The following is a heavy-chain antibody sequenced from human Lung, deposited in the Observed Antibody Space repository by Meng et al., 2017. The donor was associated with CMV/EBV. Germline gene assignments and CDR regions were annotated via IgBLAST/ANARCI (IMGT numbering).Heavy chain of an antibody. CDR1: GETLGGYY. CDR3: ARVWKPGIAAAEY. CDR2: INPNSGGT. D-gene: IGHD6-13*01. Sequence: KASGETLGGYYVHWVRQAPGQGLEWMGWINPNSGGTNYAQKFQGRVTMTRDTSISTAYMELSRLRSDDTAVYYCARVWKPGIAAAEYWGQGTLVTVSS. V-gene: IGHV1-2*02. J-gene: IGHJ4*02.